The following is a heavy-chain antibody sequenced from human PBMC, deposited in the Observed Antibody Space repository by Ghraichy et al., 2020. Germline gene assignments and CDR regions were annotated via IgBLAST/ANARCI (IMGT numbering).Heavy chain of an antibody. CDR1: GGTFSSYA. D-gene: IGHD3-10*01. CDR2: IIPIFGTA. V-gene: IGHV1-69*06. Sequence: SVKVSCKASGGTFSSYAISWVRQAPGQGLEWMGGIIPIFGTANYAQKFQGRVTITADKSTSTAYMELSSLRSEDTAVYYCARGEAYYYGSGSGYYYYYYGMDVWGQGTTVTVSS. J-gene: IGHJ6*02. CDR3: ARGEAYYYGSGSGYYYYYYGMDV.